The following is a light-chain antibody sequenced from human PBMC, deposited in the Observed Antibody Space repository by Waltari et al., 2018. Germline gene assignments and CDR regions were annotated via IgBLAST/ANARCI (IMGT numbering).Light chain of an antibody. V-gene: IGKV3-11*01. CDR3: QQRSNWPLLT. J-gene: IGKJ4*01. Sequence: EIVLTQSPATLSLSPGERATLSCRASQSITNYLAWYQQKRGQAPRLPISGASNRATGIPARVSGSGSGTDFTLTISGLEPEDFAVYYCQQRSNWPLLTFGGGTKVEIK. CDR2: GAS. CDR1: QSITNY.